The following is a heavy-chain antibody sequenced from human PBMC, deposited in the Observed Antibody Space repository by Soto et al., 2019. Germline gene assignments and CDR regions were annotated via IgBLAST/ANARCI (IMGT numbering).Heavy chain of an antibody. D-gene: IGHD6-13*01. CDR2: TSYDGNNE. Sequence: QVQLVESGGGVVQPGRSLRLSCAASGFTFSNYAMHWVRQAPGKGLEWVALTSYDGNNEYYTDSVKGRFTISRDNSKNTLFLQMDSLMSEDTAMYYCARTAGGRVRGALDIWGQGTMVTVS. CDR1: GFTFSNYA. CDR3: ARTAGGRVRGALDI. V-gene: IGHV3-30*03. J-gene: IGHJ3*02.